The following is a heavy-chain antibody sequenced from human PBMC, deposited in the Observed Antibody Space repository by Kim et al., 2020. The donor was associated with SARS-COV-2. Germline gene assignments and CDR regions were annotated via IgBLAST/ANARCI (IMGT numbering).Heavy chain of an antibody. CDR2: IYSGGYT. CDR1: GFTVSSNY. J-gene: IGHJ3*02. D-gene: IGHD6-13*01. CDR3: ARHLYSSSWYFAFDI. Sequence: GGSLRLSCAASGFTVSSNYMSWVRQAPGKGLEWVSVIYSGGYTYYADSVKGRFTISRDNSKNTLYLQMNSLRAEDTAVYYCARHLYSSSWYFAFDIWGQGTMVTVSS. V-gene: IGHV3-53*01.